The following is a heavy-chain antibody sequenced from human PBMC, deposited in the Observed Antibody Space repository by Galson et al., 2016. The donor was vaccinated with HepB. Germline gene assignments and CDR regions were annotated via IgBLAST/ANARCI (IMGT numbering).Heavy chain of an antibody. CDR1: RFTFNSYA. Sequence: SLRLSCAASRFTFNSYAMHWVRQAPGKGLEWVAVISYDGYKKYYADSVKGRFTITRDNSKNTLSLQMNSLGAEDTAVYYCERDSSVVIGPTYWYFDLWGRGTLVTVYS. J-gene: IGHJ2*01. V-gene: IGHV3-30*04. D-gene: IGHD2-15*01. CDR3: ERDSSVVIGPTYWYFDL. CDR2: ISYDGYKK.